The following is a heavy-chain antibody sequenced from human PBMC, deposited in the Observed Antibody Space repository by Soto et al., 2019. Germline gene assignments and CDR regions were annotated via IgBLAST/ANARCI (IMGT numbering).Heavy chain of an antibody. Sequence: QVQLVESGGGVVQPGRSLRLSCAASGFTFSSYAMHWVRQAPGKGLEWVAVISYDGSNKYYADSVKGRFTISRDNSKNTLYLQMNSLRAEDTAVYYCARDWYGSSWYVMYFQHWGQGTLVTVSS. CDR2: ISYDGSNK. J-gene: IGHJ1*01. CDR3: ARDWYGSSWYVMYFQH. V-gene: IGHV3-30-3*01. D-gene: IGHD6-13*01. CDR1: GFTFSSYA.